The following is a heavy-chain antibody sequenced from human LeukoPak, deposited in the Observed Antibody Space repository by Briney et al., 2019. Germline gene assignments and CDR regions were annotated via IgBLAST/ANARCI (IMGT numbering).Heavy chain of an antibody. J-gene: IGHJ4*02. CDR3: AGRSGFSSIY. V-gene: IGHV3-7*01. Sequence: PGRSLRLSCAASGFSFSTHWMNWVRQAPGGWLEWLANIKPDGSDRYYVDSVRGRFTSSRDNAKNLVYLQIDSLRTEDTGVYYCAGRSGFSSIYWGQGTLVKVSS. CDR2: IKPDGSDR. CDR1: GFSFSTHW. D-gene: IGHD6-19*01.